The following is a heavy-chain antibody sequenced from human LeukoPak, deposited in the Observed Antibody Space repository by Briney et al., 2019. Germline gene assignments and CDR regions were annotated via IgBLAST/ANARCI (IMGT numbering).Heavy chain of an antibody. J-gene: IGHJ3*02. V-gene: IGHV1-2*02. CDR3: ARGTRTRKHSKTPPDAFDI. D-gene: IGHD6-13*01. CDR2: INPNSGGT. CDR1: GYTFTGYY. Sequence: ASVKVSCKASGYTFTGYYMHWVRQAPGQGLEWMGWINPNSGGTNYAQKFQGRVTMTRDTSISTAYMELSRLRSDDTAVYYCARGTRTRKHSKTPPDAFDIWGQGTMVTVSS.